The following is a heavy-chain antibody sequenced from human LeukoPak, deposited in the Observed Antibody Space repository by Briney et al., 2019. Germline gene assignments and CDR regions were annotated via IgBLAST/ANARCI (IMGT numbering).Heavy chain of an antibody. J-gene: IGHJ4*02. Sequence: QPGGSLRLSCAASGFTFSSYAMSWGRQAPGKGLGWGLAISGSSGSIYYADSVKGRFTISRANSKNTLYLQMNSLRAEDTAVYYCAKDSYSSSSGGYFDYWGQGTLVTVSS. CDR3: AKDSYSSSSGGYFDY. CDR2: ISGSSGSI. D-gene: IGHD6-6*01. CDR1: GFTFSSYA. V-gene: IGHV3-23*01.